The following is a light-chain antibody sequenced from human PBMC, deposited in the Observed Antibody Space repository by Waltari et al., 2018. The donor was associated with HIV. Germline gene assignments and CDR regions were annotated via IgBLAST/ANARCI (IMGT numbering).Light chain of an antibody. Sequence: QSVLTQTPSTSGTPGQRVTISCSGSSSNIQSNPVIWYQQFPGTAPKLLISSNNQRPSGVPDRISGSKSGASASLAISGLQSEDEAYYYCAAWDDSLNGEVFGGGTKLTVL. CDR3: AAWDDSLNGEV. V-gene: IGLV1-44*01. CDR2: SNN. CDR1: SSNIQSNP. J-gene: IGLJ2*01.